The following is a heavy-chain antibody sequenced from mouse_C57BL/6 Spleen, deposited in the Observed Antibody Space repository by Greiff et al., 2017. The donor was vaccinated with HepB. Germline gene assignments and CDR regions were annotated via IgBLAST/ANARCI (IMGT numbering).Heavy chain of an antibody. CDR2: IYPGDGDT. CDR1: GYAFSSSW. J-gene: IGHJ4*01. CDR3: ASSSPFTGAMDY. Sequence: QVQLQQSGPELVKPGASVKISCKASGYAFSSSWMNWVKQRPGKGLEWIGRIYPGDGDTNYNGKFKGKATLTADKSSSTAYMQLSSLTSEDSAVYFCASSSPFTGAMDYWGQGTSVTVSS. D-gene: IGHD1-1*01. V-gene: IGHV1-82*01.